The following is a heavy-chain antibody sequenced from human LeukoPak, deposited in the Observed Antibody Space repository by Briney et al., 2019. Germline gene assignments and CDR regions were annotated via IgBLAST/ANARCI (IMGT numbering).Heavy chain of an antibody. CDR3: AREKGIAVAGTFWFDP. J-gene: IGHJ5*02. CDR2: IYYSGST. Sequence: SETLSLTCTVSGGSISSYYWSWIRQPPGKGLEWIGYIYYSGSTNYNPSLKSRVTISVDTSKNQFSLKLSSVTAADTAVYYCAREKGIAVAGTFWFDPWGQGTLVTVSP. D-gene: IGHD6-19*01. CDR1: GGSISSYY. V-gene: IGHV4-59*01.